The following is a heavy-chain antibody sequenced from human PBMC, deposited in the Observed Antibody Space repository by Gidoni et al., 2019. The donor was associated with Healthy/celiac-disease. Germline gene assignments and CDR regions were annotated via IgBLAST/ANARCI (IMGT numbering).Heavy chain of an antibody. CDR2: ISSRGSTI. Sequence: EVQLVESGGGLVQPGGSLRLSCAASGFTFSSYEMNWVRQAPGKGLGGVSYISSRGSTIYYADSVKGRFTISRDNAKNSLYLQMNSLRAEDTAVYYCARDGGTNQMAFDIWGQGTMVTVSS. J-gene: IGHJ3*02. V-gene: IGHV3-48*03. D-gene: IGHD3-16*01. CDR1: GFTFSSYE. CDR3: ARDGGTNQMAFDI.